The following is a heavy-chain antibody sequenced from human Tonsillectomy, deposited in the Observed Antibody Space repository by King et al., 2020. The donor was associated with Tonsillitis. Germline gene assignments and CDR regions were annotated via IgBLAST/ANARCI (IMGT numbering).Heavy chain of an antibody. J-gene: IGHJ4*02. D-gene: IGHD4-17*01. CDR2: FYYSGNT. V-gene: IGHV4-39*01. CDR3: ARDYGLN. CDR1: GGSISSSPYY. Sequence: QLQESGPGLVKPSETLSLTCAVSGGSISSSPYYWGWIRQPPGKGLGWIGRFYYSGNTYYNPSLKRRVTISVDTSKNQFSLSLTSVTAADTAVYYCARDYGLNWGQGTLVTVSS.